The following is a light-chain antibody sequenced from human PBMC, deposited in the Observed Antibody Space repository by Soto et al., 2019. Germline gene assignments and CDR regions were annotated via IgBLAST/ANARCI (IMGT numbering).Light chain of an antibody. CDR3: QQYESSPVT. CDR2: GAS. V-gene: IGKV3-20*01. Sequence: EIVLTQSPGTLSLSPGERATLSCRASQSVSSSYLAGFQQKPGQAPRLLIYGASSRATGIPDRFSGSGSGADFTLTISRVEPEDFVVYYCQQYESSPVTFGQGTKVEIK. J-gene: IGKJ1*01. CDR1: QSVSSSY.